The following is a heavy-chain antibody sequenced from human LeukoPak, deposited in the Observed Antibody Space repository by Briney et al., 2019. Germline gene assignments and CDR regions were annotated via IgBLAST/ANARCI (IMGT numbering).Heavy chain of an antibody. V-gene: IGHV4-34*01. CDR2: INHSGST. J-gene: IGHJ4*02. D-gene: IGHD4-23*01. Sequence: SETLSLTCAVYGGSFSGYYWSWIRQNPGKGLEWIGEINHSGSTNYNPSLKSRVTISVDTSKNQFSLKLSSVTAADTAVYYCARELYGGNSVDYWGQGTLVTVSS. CDR3: ARELYGGNSVDY. CDR1: GGSFSGYY.